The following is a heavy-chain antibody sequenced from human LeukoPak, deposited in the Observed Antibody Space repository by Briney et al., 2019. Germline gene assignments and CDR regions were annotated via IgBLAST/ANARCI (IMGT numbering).Heavy chain of an antibody. V-gene: IGHV4-30-2*01. Sequence: SETLSLTCAVSGGSISSGGYSWGWIRQPPGKGLEWIGYIYHSGSTYYNPSLKSRVTISVDRSKNQFSLKLSSVTAADTAVYYCARALTTGRTADWFDPWGQGTLVTVSS. CDR3: ARALTTGRTADWFDP. CDR1: GGSISSGGYS. J-gene: IGHJ5*02. D-gene: IGHD4-17*01. CDR2: IYHSGST.